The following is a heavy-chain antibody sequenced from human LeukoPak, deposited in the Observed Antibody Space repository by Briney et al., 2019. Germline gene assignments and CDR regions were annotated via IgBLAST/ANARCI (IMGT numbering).Heavy chain of an antibody. CDR1: GFTFNSYW. D-gene: IGHD3-10*01. J-gene: IGHJ4*02. V-gene: IGHV3-7*01. CDR3: ARVGWFGELTRHPVGDS. CDR2: IKQDASEK. Sequence: GGSLRLSCAASGFTFNSYWMSWVRQAPGKGLEWVANIKQDASEKNYVDSVRGRFTISRDTAENSLCLQMNRLRADDTAVYYCARVGWFGELTRHPVGDSWGQGTLVTVSS.